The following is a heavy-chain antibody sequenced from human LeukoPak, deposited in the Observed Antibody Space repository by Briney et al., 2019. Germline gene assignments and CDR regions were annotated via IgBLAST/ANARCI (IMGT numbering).Heavy chain of an antibody. CDR1: GFTFSNCA. J-gene: IGHJ4*02. D-gene: IGHD3-9*01. V-gene: IGHV3-23*01. CDR2: ITGGGSGI. Sequence: PGGSLRLSCAASGFTFSNCAMSWVRQAPGKGLEWVSAITGGGSGIYYADSMKSRFTISRDNSKNTLYLQINSLRAEDTAVYYCAKWGDYDVLTGYYVSDYWGQGTLVTVSS. CDR3: AKWGDYDVLTGYYVSDY.